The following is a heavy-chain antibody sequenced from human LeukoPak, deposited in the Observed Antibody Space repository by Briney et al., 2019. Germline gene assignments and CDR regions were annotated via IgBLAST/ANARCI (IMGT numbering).Heavy chain of an antibody. D-gene: IGHD3-10*01. Sequence: PSETLSLTCAVYGGSFSGYYWSWIRQPPGKGLEWIGYIYYSGSTNYNPSLKSRVTISVDTSKNQFSLKLSSVTAADTAVYYCARALLGDYFDYWGQGTLVTVSS. CDR3: ARALLGDYFDY. CDR1: GGSFSGYY. V-gene: IGHV4-59*01. J-gene: IGHJ4*02. CDR2: IYYSGST.